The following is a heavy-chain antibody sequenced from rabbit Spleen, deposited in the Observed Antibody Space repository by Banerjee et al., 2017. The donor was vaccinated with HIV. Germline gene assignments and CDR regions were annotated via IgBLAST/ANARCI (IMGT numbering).Heavy chain of an antibody. V-gene: IGHV1S45*01. CDR3: VRDQAGDAGYGPYYFTF. D-gene: IGHD4-2*01. CDR1: GFSLSHKAV. Sequence: QEQLVESGGGLVKTGASLTLTCKASGFSLSHKAVMCWVSKAPGKGLEWIACINAITGKAVYANWAKGRSTFSKTSSTTVTLQMTSLTAADTATYFCVRDQAGDAGYGPYYFTFWGPGTLVTIS. CDR2: INAITGKA. J-gene: IGHJ4*01.